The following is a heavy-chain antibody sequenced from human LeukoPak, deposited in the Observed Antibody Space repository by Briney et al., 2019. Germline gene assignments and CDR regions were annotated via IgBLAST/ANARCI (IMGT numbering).Heavy chain of an antibody. J-gene: IGHJ2*01. D-gene: IGHD4-23*01. CDR2: IYPGESDT. CDR1: GYRFTSYW. Sequence: GGALKISFYGSGYRFTSYWIGWGRPMPGKGLGWVGSIYPGESDTRYSPSFEGQVTISADKSISTAYLQWSSLKASDTAMYYCARRVVNNRNWYFNLWGRGTLVTVSS. CDR3: ARRVVNNRNWYFNL. V-gene: IGHV5-51*01.